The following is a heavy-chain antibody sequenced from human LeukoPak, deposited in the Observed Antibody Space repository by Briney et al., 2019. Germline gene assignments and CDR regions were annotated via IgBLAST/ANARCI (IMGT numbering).Heavy chain of an antibody. CDR2: INPNSGGT. V-gene: IGHV1-2*02. J-gene: IGHJ3*02. CDR1: GYTFTGYY. CDR3: ARGPDSSGYYYGAFDI. D-gene: IGHD3-22*01. Sequence: ASVKVSCKASGYTFTGYYMRWVRQAPGQGLEWMGWINPNSGGTNYAQKFQGRVTMTRDTSISTAYMELSRLRSDDTAVYYCARGPDSSGYYYGAFDIWGQGTMVTVSS.